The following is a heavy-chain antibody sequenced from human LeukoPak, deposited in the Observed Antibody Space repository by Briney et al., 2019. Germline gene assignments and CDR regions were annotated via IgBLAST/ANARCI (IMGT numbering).Heavy chain of an antibody. CDR3: ARAVPMARGVNYYDY. CDR2: ISYDGSNK. V-gene: IGHV3-30-3*01. Sequence: GRSLRLSCAASGFTFSSYAMHWVRQAPGKGLEWVAVISYDGSNKYYADSVNGRFTISRDNSKNTLYLQMNSLRAEDTAVYYCARAVPMARGVNYYDYWGQGTLVTVSS. D-gene: IGHD3-10*01. J-gene: IGHJ4*02. CDR1: GFTFSSYA.